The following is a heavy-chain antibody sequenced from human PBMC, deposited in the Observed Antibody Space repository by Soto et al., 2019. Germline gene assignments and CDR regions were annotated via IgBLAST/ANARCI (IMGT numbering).Heavy chain of an antibody. J-gene: IGHJ4*02. CDR1: GFTVSSNY. CDR2: IYSGGST. Sequence: GGSLSLSCAASGFTVSSNYMSWVRQAPGKGLEWVSVIYSGGSTYYADSVKGRFTISRDNSKNTLYLQMNSLRAEDTAVYYCVGSGYYNEYYFDYWGQGTLVTVSS. D-gene: IGHD3-22*01. V-gene: IGHV3-53*01. CDR3: VGSGYYNEYYFDY.